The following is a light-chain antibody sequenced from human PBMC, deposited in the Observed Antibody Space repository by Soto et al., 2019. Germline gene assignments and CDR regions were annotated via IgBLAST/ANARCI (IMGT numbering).Light chain of an antibody. CDR2: EVS. Sequence: QSALTQPASVSGSPEQSITISCTGTSSDVGSYNLVSWYQQQPGKAPKLMIYEVSKRPSGVSNRFSGFKSGNTASLTISGLQAEDEADYYCCSYAGSSTFVFGTGTKVTVL. V-gene: IGLV2-23*02. CDR3: CSYAGSSTFV. CDR1: SSDVGSYNL. J-gene: IGLJ1*01.